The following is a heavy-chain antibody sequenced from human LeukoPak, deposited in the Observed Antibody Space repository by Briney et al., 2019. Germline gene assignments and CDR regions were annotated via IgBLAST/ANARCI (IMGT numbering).Heavy chain of an antibody. CDR3: ARFYYDSRGYWYYFDY. CDR1: GGSISSDY. D-gene: IGHD3-22*01. V-gene: IGHV4-59*08. Sequence: SETLSLTCTVSGGSISSDYWSWIRQPPGKGLEWIGYISYSGSTSYDPSLKSRVTISGDSSKNQFSLKLGSVTAADTAVYYCARFYYDSRGYWYYFDYWGQGTLVTVSS. J-gene: IGHJ4*02. CDR2: ISYSGST.